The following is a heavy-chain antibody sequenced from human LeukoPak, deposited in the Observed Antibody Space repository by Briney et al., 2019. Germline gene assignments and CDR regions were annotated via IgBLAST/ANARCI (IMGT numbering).Heavy chain of an antibody. CDR2: INSGGSST. V-gene: IGHV3-74*01. CDR1: GFTFSNYW. D-gene: IGHD6-25*01. CDR3: ARGYAADY. Sequence: GGSLRLSCAASGFTFSNYWMHWVRQAPGKGLVWVSRINSGGSSTNYADSVKGRFTISRANAKNTLHLQMNSLRAEETAVYSCARGYAADYWGQGTLVTVSS. J-gene: IGHJ4*02.